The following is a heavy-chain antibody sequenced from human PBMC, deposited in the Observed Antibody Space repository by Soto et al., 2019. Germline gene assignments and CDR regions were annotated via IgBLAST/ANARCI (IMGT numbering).Heavy chain of an antibody. Sequence: ASVKVSCKASGYTFTSYGISWVRQAPGQGLEWMGWISAYNGNTNYAQKLQGRVTMTTDTSTSTAYMELRSLRSDDTAVYYSARDLRLDCSGGSCDAVDTPNPDFDEWGQGTLVTVSS. J-gene: IGHJ4*02. CDR2: ISAYNGNT. D-gene: IGHD2-15*01. V-gene: IGHV1-18*01. CDR3: ARDLRLDCSGGSCDAVDTPNPDFDE. CDR1: GYTFTSYG.